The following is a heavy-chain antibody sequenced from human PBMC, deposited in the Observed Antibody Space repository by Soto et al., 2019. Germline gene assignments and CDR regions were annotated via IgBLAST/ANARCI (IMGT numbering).Heavy chain of an antibody. V-gene: IGHV1-18*01. CDR1: GYTFTSYG. D-gene: IGHD1-1*01. CDR2: ISAHNGNT. J-gene: IGHJ4*02. Sequence: QVHLVQSGAEVKKPGASVKVSCKASGYTFTSYGITWVRQAPGQGLEWMGWISAHNGNTDYAQKLLGRVIVTRDASTSTAYMELRSLRSDDTAVYYWARGRYGDYWGQGALVSVSS. CDR3: ARGRYGDY.